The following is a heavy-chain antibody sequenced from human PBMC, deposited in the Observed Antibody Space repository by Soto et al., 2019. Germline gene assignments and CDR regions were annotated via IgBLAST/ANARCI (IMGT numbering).Heavy chain of an antibody. Sequence: EVQLVESGGGLVQPGGSLRLSCAASGFTFSSYEMNWVRQAPGKGLEWVSYISSSGSTIYYADSVKGRFTISRDNAKNSLYLQMNSLRAEDTAVYYCAKDRGYCTSTSCYRGVAYDYWGQGTLVTVSS. D-gene: IGHD2-2*01. J-gene: IGHJ4*02. CDR2: ISSSGSTI. CDR3: AKDRGYCTSTSCYRGVAYDY. CDR1: GFTFSSYE. V-gene: IGHV3-48*03.